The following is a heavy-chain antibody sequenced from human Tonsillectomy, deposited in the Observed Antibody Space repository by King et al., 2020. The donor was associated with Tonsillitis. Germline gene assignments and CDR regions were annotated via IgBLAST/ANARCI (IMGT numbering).Heavy chain of an antibody. CDR3: TRTYYHGSGSLWRMDV. Sequence: VQLVQSGGGLVQPGGSLRLSCAASGFTVSDHYMDWVRQAPGKGLEWVGVTRNKANKYTTEYAASVKGRFIISRDDSKNSLYLQMNSLKIEDTAVYYCTRTYYHGSGSLWRMDVWGQGTTVTVS. CDR1: GFTVSDHY. V-gene: IGHV3-72*01. D-gene: IGHD3-10*01. J-gene: IGHJ6*02. CDR2: TRNKANKYTT.